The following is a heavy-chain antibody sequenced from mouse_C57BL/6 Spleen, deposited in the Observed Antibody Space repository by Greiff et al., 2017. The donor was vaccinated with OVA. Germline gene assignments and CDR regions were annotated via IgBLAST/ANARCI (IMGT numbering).Heavy chain of an antibody. CDR1: GYTFTDYY. Sequence: QVQLQQSGAELVRPGASVKLSCKASGYTFTDYYINWVKQRPGQGLEWIARIYPGSGNTYYNEKFKGKATLTAEKSSSTAYMQLSSLTSEDSAVYFCARHYYGSSPYYFDYWGQGTTLTVSS. CDR3: ARHYYGSSPYYFDY. J-gene: IGHJ2*01. CDR2: IYPGSGNT. D-gene: IGHD1-1*01. V-gene: IGHV1-76*01.